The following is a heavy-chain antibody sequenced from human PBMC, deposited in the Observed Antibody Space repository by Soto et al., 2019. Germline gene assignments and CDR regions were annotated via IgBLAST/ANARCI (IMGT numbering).Heavy chain of an antibody. CDR1: GGSISSYY. CDR2: IYYSGST. D-gene: IGHD2-15*01. J-gene: IGHJ5*02. V-gene: IGHV4-59*08. Sequence: SETLSLTCTVSGGSISSYYWSWIRQPPGKGLEWIGYIYYSGSTNYNPSLKSRVTISVDTSKNQFSLKLSSVTAADTAVYYCARTYCSGGSCYGYVFDPWGQGTLVTVSS. CDR3: ARTYCSGGSCYGYVFDP.